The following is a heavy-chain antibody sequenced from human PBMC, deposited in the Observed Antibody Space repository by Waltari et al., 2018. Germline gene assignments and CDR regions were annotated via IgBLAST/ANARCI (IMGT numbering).Heavy chain of an antibody. CDR2: IYYSGIT. CDR1: GGSISRSGLF. Sequence: QVQLQESGPGLVKPSETLSLTCSVSGGSISRSGLFWSWIRQHPGKGLEWIGDIYYSGITYYNPSLKSRVTISKDTSKNQISRRLASVTAADTAVYYCARDLVGATIGYWGQGTLVNVSS. D-gene: IGHD1-26*01. CDR3: ARDLVGATIGY. V-gene: IGHV4-31*03. J-gene: IGHJ4*02.